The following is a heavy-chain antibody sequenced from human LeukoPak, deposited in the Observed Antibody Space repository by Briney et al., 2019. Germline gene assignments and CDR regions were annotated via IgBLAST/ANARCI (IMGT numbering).Heavy chain of an antibody. CDR3: ARARGAYVWGSYRPLYYFDY. D-gene: IGHD3-16*02. CDR1: GYTFTSYA. J-gene: IGHJ4*02. CDR2: INAGNGNT. Sequence: ASVKVSCKASGYTFTSYAMHWVRQAPGQRLEWMGWINAGNGNTKYSQEFQGRVTITRDTSASTAYMELSSLRSEDMAVYYCARARGAYVWGSYRPLYYFDYWGQGTLVTVSS. V-gene: IGHV1-3*03.